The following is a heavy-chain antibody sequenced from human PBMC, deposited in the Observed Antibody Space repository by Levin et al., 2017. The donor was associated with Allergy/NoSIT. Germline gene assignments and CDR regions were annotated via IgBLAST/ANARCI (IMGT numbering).Heavy chain of an antibody. CDR3: AKELYCSSTSCALFDY. J-gene: IGHJ4*02. Sequence: GESLKISCAASGFTFSSYAMSWVRQAPGKGLEWVSAISGSGASTYYADSVKGRFTISRDNSKNTLYLQMNSLRAEDTAVYYCAKELYCSSTSCALFDYWGQGTLVTVSS. CDR2: ISGSGAST. V-gene: IGHV3-23*01. CDR1: GFTFSSYA. D-gene: IGHD2-2*01.